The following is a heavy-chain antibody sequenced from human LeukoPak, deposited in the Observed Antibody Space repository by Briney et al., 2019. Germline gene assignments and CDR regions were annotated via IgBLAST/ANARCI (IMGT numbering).Heavy chain of an antibody. CDR3: ARQLPGGWFDP. CDR2: IYTSGST. D-gene: IGHD2-8*02. V-gene: IGHV4-61*02. CDR1: GGSISSGSYY. J-gene: IGHJ5*02. Sequence: SETLSLTXTVSGGSISSGSYYWSWIRQPAGKGLEWIGRIYTSGSTNYNPSLKSRVTISVDTSKNQFSLKLSSVTAADTAVYYCARQLPGGWFDPWGQGTLVTVSS.